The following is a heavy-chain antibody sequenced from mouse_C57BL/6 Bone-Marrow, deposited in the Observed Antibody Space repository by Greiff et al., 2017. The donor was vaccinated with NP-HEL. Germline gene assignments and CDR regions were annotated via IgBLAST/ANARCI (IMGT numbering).Heavy chain of an antibody. CDR2: IYPGSGST. J-gene: IGHJ1*03. Sequence: QVQLKQPGAELVKPGASVKMSCKASGYTFTSYWITWVKQRPGQGLEWIGDIYPGSGSTNYNEKFKSKATLTVATSSSTAYMQLSSLTSEDSAVYYCARWNLLYWYFDVWGTGTTVTVSS. V-gene: IGHV1-55*01. CDR1: GYTFTSYW. CDR3: ARWNLLYWYFDV.